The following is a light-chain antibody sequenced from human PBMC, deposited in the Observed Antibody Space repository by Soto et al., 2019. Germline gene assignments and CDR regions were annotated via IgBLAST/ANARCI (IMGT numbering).Light chain of an antibody. CDR3: ATWDRSLSVYVL. V-gene: IGLV1-51*01. CDR2: DNN. J-gene: IGLJ2*01. CDR1: SSNVGSNY. Sequence: SVLTQPPSVSAAPGQKVTISCSGSSSNVGSNYVSWYQQLPGTAPKLLIYDNNKRPSGIPDRFSGSKSGTSATLDITGLQTGDEADYYCATWDRSLSVYVLFGGGTQLTVL.